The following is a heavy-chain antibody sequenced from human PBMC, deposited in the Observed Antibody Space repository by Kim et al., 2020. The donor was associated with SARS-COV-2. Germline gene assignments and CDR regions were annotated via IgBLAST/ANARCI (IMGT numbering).Heavy chain of an antibody. Sequence: SETLSLTCTVSGGSISSYYWSWIRQPPGKGLEWIGYIYYSGSTNYNPSLKSRVTISVDTSKNQFSLKLSSVTAADTAVYYCARAPYYGSGSYNDYWGQGTLVTVSS. V-gene: IGHV4-59*01. CDR3: ARAPYYGSGSYNDY. CDR1: GGSISSYY. D-gene: IGHD3-10*01. CDR2: IYYSGST. J-gene: IGHJ4*02.